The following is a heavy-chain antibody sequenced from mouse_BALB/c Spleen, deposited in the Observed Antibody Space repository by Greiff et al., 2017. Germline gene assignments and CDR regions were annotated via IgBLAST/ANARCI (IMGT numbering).Heavy chain of an antibody. D-gene: IGHD4-1*01. CDR2: INPSNGGT. CDR3: TRSGSSLAY. V-gene: IGHV1S81*02. Sequence: VKLMESGAELVKPGASVKLSCKASGYTFTSYYMYWVKQRPGQGLEWIGEINPSNGGTNFNEKFKSKATLTVDKSSSTAYMQLSSLTSEDSAVYYCTRSGSSLAYWGQGTLVTVSA. CDR1: GYTFTSYY. J-gene: IGHJ3*01.